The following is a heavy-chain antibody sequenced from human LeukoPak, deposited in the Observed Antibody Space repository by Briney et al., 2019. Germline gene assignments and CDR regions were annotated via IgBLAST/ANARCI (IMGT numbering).Heavy chain of an antibody. CDR2: IYSGGST. J-gene: IGHJ4*02. CDR1: GFTFSSYE. D-gene: IGHD4-17*01. V-gene: IGHV3-66*01. CDR3: ARVSGDYSDY. Sequence: GGSLRLSCAASGFTFSSYEMNWVRQAPGKGLEWVSVIYSGGSTYYADSVKGRFTISRDNSKNTLYLQMNSLRAEDTAVYYCARVSGDYSDYWGQGTLVTVSS.